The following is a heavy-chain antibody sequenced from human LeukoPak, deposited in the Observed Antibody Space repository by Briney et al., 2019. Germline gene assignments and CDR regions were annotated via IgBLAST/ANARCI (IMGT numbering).Heavy chain of an antibody. CDR2: IKQDGSEK. D-gene: IGHD1-14*01. CDR1: GFTFSSYW. CDR3: ATLMVAGTGFDGMDV. J-gene: IGHJ6*02. Sequence: QPGGSLRLSCAASGFTFSSYWMSWVRQAPGKGLEWVANIKQDGSEKYYVDSVKGRFTISRDNAKNSLYLQMNSLRAEDTAVYYCATLMVAGTGFDGMDVWGQGTTVTVSS. V-gene: IGHV3-7*01.